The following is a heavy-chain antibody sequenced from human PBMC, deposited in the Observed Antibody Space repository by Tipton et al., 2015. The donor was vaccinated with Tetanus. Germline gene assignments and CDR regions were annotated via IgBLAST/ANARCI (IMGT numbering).Heavy chain of an antibody. CDR3: AGGWYFHS. J-gene: IGHJ4*02. D-gene: IGHD6-13*01. Sequence: PGLMKPSETLSLSCSLSGGSLDSGLFYWDWIRQPPGKGLEWIGFVYYTGSTSYNPSLGSRVAISLDTSKNQFSLKLTSVTAADTAMYFCAGGWYFHSWGQGTQVTVSS. CDR2: VYYTGST. V-gene: IGHV4-61*01. CDR1: GGSLDSGLFY.